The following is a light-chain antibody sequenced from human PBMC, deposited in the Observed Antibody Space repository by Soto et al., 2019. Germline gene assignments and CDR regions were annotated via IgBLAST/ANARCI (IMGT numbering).Light chain of an antibody. J-gene: IGLJ3*02. CDR3: QSYDSSLSGWV. CDR1: SSNIGAGYD. V-gene: IGLV1-40*01. CDR2: GNT. Sequence: QSALTQPPSVSGAPGQRVTISCTGSSSNIGAGYDVHWYQQLPGTAPKLLIHGNTNRPSGVPDRFSGSKSGTSASLAITGLQAEDEADYHCQSYDSSLSGWVFGGGTKVTVL.